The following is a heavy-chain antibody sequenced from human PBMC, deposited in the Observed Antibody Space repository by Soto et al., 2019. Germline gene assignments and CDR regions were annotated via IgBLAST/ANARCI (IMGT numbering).Heavy chain of an antibody. D-gene: IGHD5-18*01. J-gene: IGHJ5*02. V-gene: IGHV3-30-3*01. CDR3: ARDGYTYGLNYHWFDP. CDR2: ISYDGSNK. Sequence: QVQLVESGGGVVQPGRSLRLSCAASGFTFSSYAMHWVRQAPGKGLEWVAVISYDGSNKYYADSVKGRFTISRDNSKNXLYLQRKRLRPEDTAVYYWARDGYTYGLNYHWFDPWGQGTLVTVSS. CDR1: GFTFSSYA.